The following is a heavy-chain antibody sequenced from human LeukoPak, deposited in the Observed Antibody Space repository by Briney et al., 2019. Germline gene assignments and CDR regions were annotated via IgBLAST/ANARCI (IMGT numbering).Heavy chain of an antibody. V-gene: IGHV3-21*01. D-gene: IGHD2-15*01. CDR3: ARDLGYCSGGSCYSHYFDY. CDR2: ISSSGSYI. Sequence: GGSLRLSCAVSGFTFSSYTMNWVRQTPGKGLEWVSSISSSGSYIYYADSVKGRFTISRDNVRNSLYLQMDSLRAEDTAVYYCARDLGYCSGGSCYSHYFDYWGQGTLVTVSS. J-gene: IGHJ4*02. CDR1: GFTFSSYT.